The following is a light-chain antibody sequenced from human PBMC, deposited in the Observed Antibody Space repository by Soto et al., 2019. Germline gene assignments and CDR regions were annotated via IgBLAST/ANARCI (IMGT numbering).Light chain of an antibody. V-gene: IGKV3-15*01. CDR1: QSVSSN. J-gene: IGKJ4*01. CDR3: QHYNNWPVT. CDR2: GAS. Sequence: EIVMTQSPATLSVSPGERATLSCRASQSVSSNLPWYQQKPGQAPRLLIYGASTRATGIPARFSGSGSGTEFTLTISSLQSEDFAVYYCQHYNNWPVTFGGGTKVEIK.